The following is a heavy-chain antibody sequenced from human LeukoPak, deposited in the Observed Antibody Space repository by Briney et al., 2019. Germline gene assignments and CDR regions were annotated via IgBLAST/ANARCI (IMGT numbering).Heavy chain of an antibody. D-gene: IGHD3-22*01. Sequence: AGRSLRLSCAASGFTFSSYGMHWVRQAPGKGLEWVAVISYDGSNKYYADSVKGRFTISRDNSKNTLYLQMNSLRAEDTAVYYCAKHRGRGYYDSSGYQGPFDYWGQGTLVTVSS. J-gene: IGHJ4*02. CDR2: ISYDGSNK. CDR3: AKHRGRGYYDSSGYQGPFDY. CDR1: GFTFSSYG. V-gene: IGHV3-30*18.